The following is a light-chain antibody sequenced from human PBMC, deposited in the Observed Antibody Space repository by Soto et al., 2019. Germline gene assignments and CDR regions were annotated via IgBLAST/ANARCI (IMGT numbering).Light chain of an antibody. CDR1: KSVTSN. J-gene: IGKJ1*01. CDR3: QQRSNWPRT. CDR2: SSS. Sequence: EIVMSQSPATLSVSPGERLTRPRRASKSVTSNLAGYQQKPGQAPRLLFYSSSTKATGIPARFIGSGSGTDFTLTISSLGPEDFAVYYFQQRSNWPRTFGQGTKVDIK. V-gene: IGKV3-15*01.